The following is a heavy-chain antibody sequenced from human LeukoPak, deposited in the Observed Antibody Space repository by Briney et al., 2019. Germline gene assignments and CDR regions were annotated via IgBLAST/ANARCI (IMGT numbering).Heavy chain of an antibody. D-gene: IGHD1-26*01. CDR2: IYSGGST. Sequence: SQTLSLTCTVSGGSISSTTDYWGWIRQPPGQGLEWIGSIYSGGSTYYNPSLKSRVALSVDTSKNQFSLKQSSVTAADTAVYYCARDPVGATDYFDYWGQGTLVTVSS. CDR1: GGSISSTTDY. J-gene: IGHJ4*02. V-gene: IGHV4-39*07. CDR3: ARDPVGATDYFDY.